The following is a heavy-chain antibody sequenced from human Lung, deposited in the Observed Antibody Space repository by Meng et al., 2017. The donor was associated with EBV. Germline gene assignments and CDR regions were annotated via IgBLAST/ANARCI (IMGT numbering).Heavy chain of an antibody. V-gene: IGHV4-34*01. Sequence: QGPLQQSVAGLLQPSGPLSLTCAVYGGSFSGYYWSWIRQPPGKGLEWIGEINHSGSTNYNPSLKSRVTISVDTSKNQFSLKLSSVTAADTAVYYCASLYGDSSVWYLDLWGRGTLVTVSS. CDR1: GGSFSGYY. J-gene: IGHJ2*01. CDR3: ASLYGDSSVWYLDL. CDR2: INHSGST. D-gene: IGHD4-17*01.